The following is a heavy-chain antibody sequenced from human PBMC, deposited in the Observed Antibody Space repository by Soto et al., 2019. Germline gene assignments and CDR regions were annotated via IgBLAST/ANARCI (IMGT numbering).Heavy chain of an antibody. CDR2: ININRGDV. J-gene: IGHJ4*01. CDR3: ATDDMNRGRFDY. Sequence: ALVKVSCKASDLSSTHNGISWVRRAPGQGLEWMGWININRGDVNHAPKFQGRVTLTTDTSTTTAYMELRSLRLDDTAVYFCATDDMNRGRFDYWGHGTLVTVSS. V-gene: IGHV1-18*01. CDR1: DLSSTHNG.